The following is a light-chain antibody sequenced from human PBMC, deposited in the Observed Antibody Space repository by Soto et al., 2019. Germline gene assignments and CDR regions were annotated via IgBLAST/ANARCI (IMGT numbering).Light chain of an antibody. CDR2: GAS. CDR1: QSISGSY. J-gene: IGKJ1*01. CDR3: QQYGSSQT. V-gene: IGKV3-20*01. Sequence: EIVLTQSPGTLSLSPGERATLSCRASQSISGSYLAWYQQKPGQAPRLLIYGASSRANGIPDTFSGSGSGTDFTLTISRLEPEDFAVYYCQQYGSSQTFGQGTKVEIK.